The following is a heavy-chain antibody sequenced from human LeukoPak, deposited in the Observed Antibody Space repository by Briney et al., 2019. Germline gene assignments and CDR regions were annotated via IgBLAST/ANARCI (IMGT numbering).Heavy chain of an antibody. CDR3: ARAYGSGSSYHPDY. J-gene: IGHJ4*02. Sequence: ASVKVSCKASGYTFTAYYMHWVRQAPGQGLECMGWINPNSGGTNSSQKFQDRVTLTRDTPISTAYMELGSLRSDDTAIYYCARAYGSGSSYHPDYWGQGTLVTVSS. V-gene: IGHV1-2*02. D-gene: IGHD3-10*01. CDR2: INPNSGGT. CDR1: GYTFTAYY.